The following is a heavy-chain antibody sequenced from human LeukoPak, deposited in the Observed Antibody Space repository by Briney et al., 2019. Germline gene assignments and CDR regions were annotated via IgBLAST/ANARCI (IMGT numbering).Heavy chain of an antibody. J-gene: IGHJ4*02. CDR1: GFTFSSYS. CDR3: ARNRARFDY. D-gene: IGHD2/OR15-2a*01. V-gene: IGHV3-7*04. CDR2: IKQDGSDK. Sequence: PGGSLRLSCAASGFTFSSYSMSWVRQAPGKGLEWVATIKQDGSDKYFVDSVKGRFTISRDNAKNSLYLQMNSLRAEDTAVYYCARNRARFDYWGQGTLVTVSS.